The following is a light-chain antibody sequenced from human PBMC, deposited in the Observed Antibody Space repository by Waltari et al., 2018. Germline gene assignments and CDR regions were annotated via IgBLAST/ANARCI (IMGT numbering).Light chain of an antibody. CDR2: GAS. V-gene: IGKV3-15*01. Sequence: QFPATLSVSPGERATLSCRASQSVSSNLAWYQQKPGQAPRLLIYGASTRATGIPARFSGSGSGTEFTLTISSLQSEDFAVYYCQQYNNWPPLTFGGGTKVEIK. CDR1: QSVSSN. CDR3: QQYNNWPPLT. J-gene: IGKJ4*01.